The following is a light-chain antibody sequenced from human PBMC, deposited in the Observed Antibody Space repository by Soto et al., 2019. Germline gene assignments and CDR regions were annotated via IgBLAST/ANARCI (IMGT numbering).Light chain of an antibody. Sequence: QSALTQPPSAAGSPGQSVTISCTGTSTDVGGYNYVSWYQQHPGNAPKLMIYEVSNRPSGVSNRFSGSKSGNTASLTISGLQADDEADYYCSSYTSNNTHVFGTGTKVTVL. J-gene: IGLJ1*01. CDR3: SSYTSNNTHV. CDR2: EVS. V-gene: IGLV2-14*01. CDR1: STDVGGYNY.